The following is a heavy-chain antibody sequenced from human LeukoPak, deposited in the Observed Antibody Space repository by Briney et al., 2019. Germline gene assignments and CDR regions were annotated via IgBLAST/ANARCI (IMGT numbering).Heavy chain of an antibody. D-gene: IGHD6-19*01. CDR3: ARDSSGWSKNY. CDR1: GFTFNTDA. Sequence: PGGSLRLSCAASGFTFNTDAMTWVRQAPGEGLQWVSAISGSGYDTYYDDSVKGRFTISRDNSKNMLYLQMHSLRVEDTAVYYCARDSSGWSKNYWGQGTLVTVSS. J-gene: IGHJ4*02. V-gene: IGHV3-23*01. CDR2: ISGSGYDT.